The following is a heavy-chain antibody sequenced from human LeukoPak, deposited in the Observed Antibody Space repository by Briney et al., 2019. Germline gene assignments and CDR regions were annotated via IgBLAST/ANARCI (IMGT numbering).Heavy chain of an antibody. Sequence: GALRLSCAASGFTLSRYGMHWVRQSPGKGLQWVAAIWYDGTNTYYEDSVKGRFTISRDKSKNMVYLEMNSLRADDTAVYYCARGMKEGYSYDMDLKWYFDYWGQGNLVTVSS. CDR1: GFTLSRYG. CDR3: ARGMKEGYSYDMDLKWYFDY. CDR2: IWYDGTNT. D-gene: IGHD5-18*01. V-gene: IGHV3-33*01. J-gene: IGHJ4*02.